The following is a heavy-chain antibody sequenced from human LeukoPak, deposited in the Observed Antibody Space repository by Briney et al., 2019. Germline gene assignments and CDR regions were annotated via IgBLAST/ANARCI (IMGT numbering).Heavy chain of an antibody. D-gene: IGHD6-6*01. V-gene: IGHV4-59*12. CDR3: ATNALLVPSTFDS. CDR2: VSDRGGA. Sequence: PSETLSLTCSVSGVSLSDSYWSWIRQSPGKAMEWIGYVSDRGGASCNPSLKGRVTISPDTSKIQFSLKLNSVTAADTAVYYCATNALLVPSTFDSWGRGTLVTVSS. J-gene: IGHJ4*02. CDR1: GVSLSDSY.